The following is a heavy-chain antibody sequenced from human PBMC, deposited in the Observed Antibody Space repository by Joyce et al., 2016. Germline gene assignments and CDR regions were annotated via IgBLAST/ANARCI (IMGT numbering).Heavy chain of an antibody. CDR1: GFTLTSYA. D-gene: IGHD1-14*01. CDR3: AKDPERGIDY. V-gene: IGHV3-23*01. CDR2: ISGSGGHT. J-gene: IGHJ4*02. Sequence: EVHLLESGGGLVQPGGYLRLSCAASGFTLTSYAVSWVRQAPGKGLGWVSGISGSGGHTYYADSVKGRFTISRDNSKSTLYLQMNSLRAEDTAVYYCAKDPERGIDYWGQGTLVTVSS.